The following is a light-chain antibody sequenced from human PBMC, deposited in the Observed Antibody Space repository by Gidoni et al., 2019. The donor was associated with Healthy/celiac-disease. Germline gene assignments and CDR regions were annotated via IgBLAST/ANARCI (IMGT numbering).Light chain of an antibody. V-gene: IGLV4-69*01. Sequence: QLVLTQSPSASASLGASVKLTCTLSSGHSSYAIAWHQQQPEKGPRYLMKLNSDGSHSKGDGIPDRFSGSSSGAERYLTISSLQSEDEADYYCQTWGTRFGTGTKVTVL. CDR2: LNSDGSH. CDR3: QTWGTR. CDR1: SGHSSYA. J-gene: IGLJ1*01.